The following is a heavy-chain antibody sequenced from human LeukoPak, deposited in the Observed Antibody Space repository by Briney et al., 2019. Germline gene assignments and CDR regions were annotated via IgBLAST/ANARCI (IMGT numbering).Heavy chain of an antibody. J-gene: IGHJ6*02. V-gene: IGHV3-74*01. CDR2: INTDGSSL. CDR1: GFTFSSYW. CDR3: ARSNGFGMDV. Sequence: GGSLRLSCAASGFTFSSYWMYWVRQAPGKGPVWVARINTDGSSLNYADSVKGRFTISRDNAKNTLYLQMNRLGGEDTDVYYCARSNGFGMDVWGQGTTVTVSS. D-gene: IGHD2-8*01.